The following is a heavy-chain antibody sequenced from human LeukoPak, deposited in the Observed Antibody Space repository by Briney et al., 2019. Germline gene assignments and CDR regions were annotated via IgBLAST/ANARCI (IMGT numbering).Heavy chain of an antibody. V-gene: IGHV4-34*01. CDR2: INHSGST. J-gene: IGHJ4*02. D-gene: IGHD6-19*01. CDR3: ARGGIAVAGTDY. CDR1: GGSFSGYY. Sequence: SEALSLTCAVYGGSFSGYYWSWIRQPPGKGLEWIGEINHSGSTNYNPSLKSRVTISVDTSKNQFSLKLSSVAAADTAVYYCARGGIAVAGTDYWGQGTLVTVSS.